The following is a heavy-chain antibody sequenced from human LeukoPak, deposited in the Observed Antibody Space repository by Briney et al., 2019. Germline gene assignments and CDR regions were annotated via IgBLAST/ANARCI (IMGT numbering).Heavy chain of an antibody. Sequence: GVSLRLSCAASVFTLSSYWMSWVRQAPGKGLEWVANIKQDGSHKYYVDSVKGRFTISRHNPKNSLYLQMNSLRAEDTAVYYCAGDRRVAVAGPPFDYWGQGTLVTVSS. CDR2: IKQDGSHK. CDR1: VFTLSSYW. D-gene: IGHD6-19*01. CDR3: AGDRRVAVAGPPFDY. J-gene: IGHJ4*02. V-gene: IGHV3-7*01.